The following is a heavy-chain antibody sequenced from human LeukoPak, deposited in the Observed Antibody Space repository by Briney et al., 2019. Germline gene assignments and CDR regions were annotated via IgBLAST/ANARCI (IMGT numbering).Heavy chain of an antibody. CDR3: AKDSYYYDSSGYYYFDY. CDR1: GFTFSSYW. J-gene: IGHJ4*02. V-gene: IGHV3-53*01. CDR2: IYSGIST. Sequence: GGSLRLSCAASGFTFSSYWMSWVRQAPGKGLEWVSVIYSGISTYYADSVKGRFTISRDNSKNTLYLQMSSLRAEDTAVYYCAKDSYYYDSSGYYYFDYWGQGTLVTVSS. D-gene: IGHD3-22*01.